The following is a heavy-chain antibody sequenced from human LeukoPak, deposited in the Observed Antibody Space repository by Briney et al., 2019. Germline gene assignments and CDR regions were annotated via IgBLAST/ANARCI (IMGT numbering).Heavy chain of an antibody. D-gene: IGHD6-19*01. J-gene: IGHJ4*02. CDR3: AKDQSGWYQSSHYFDY. CDR2: ISGSGGST. V-gene: IGHV3-23*01. CDR1: GFTFSSYA. Sequence: GGSLRLSCAASGFTFSSYAMSWVRQAPGKGLEWVSAISGSGGSTYYAYSVKGRFTISRDNSKNTLYLQMNSLRAEDTAVYYCAKDQSGWYQSSHYFDYWGQGTLVTVSS.